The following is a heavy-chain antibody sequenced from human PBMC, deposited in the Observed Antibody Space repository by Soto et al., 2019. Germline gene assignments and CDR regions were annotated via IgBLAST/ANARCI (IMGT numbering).Heavy chain of an antibody. CDR3: ARGTSHPDY. CDR2: IWYDGSNK. J-gene: IGHJ4*02. Sequence: VGSLRLSCAASGFTFSSYGMHWVRQAPGKGLEWVAVIWYDGSNKYYADSVKGRFTISRDNAKNSLYLQMNSLRDEDTAVYYCARGTSHPDYWGQGTLVTVSS. V-gene: IGHV3-33*01. CDR1: GFTFSSYG. D-gene: IGHD2-2*01.